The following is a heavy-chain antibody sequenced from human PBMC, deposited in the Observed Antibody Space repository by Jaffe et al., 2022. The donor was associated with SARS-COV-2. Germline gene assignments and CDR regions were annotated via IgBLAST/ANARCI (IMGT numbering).Heavy chain of an antibody. D-gene: IGHD1-26*01. J-gene: IGHJ4*02. CDR2: IYSGGST. CDR3: ARGDSASPAYDN. Sequence: VQLQESGPGLVTPSQTLSLACTVSGISISSSSYFWSWVRQPAGKGLEWIGNIYSGGSTRYSPSLKGRLTISADTSKNQFSLRLSSVTAADTAVYYCARGDSASPAYDNWGQGTQVTVSS. CDR1: GISISSSSYF. V-gene: IGHV4-61*02.